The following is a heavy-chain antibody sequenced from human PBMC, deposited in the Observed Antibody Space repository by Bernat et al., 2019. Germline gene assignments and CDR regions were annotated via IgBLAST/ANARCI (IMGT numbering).Heavy chain of an antibody. V-gene: IGHV3-21*01. CDR2: ISSSSSYI. J-gene: IGHJ4*02. D-gene: IGHD4-11*01. CDR1: GFTFSSYS. CDR3: ASMVTTTYYFDY. Sequence: EVQLVESGGGLAKPGGSLRLSCAASGFTFSSYSMNWVRQAPGKGLEWVSSISSSSSYIYYADSVKGRFTISRDNAKNSLYLQMNSLRAEDTAVYYCASMVTTTYYFDYWGQGTLVTVSS.